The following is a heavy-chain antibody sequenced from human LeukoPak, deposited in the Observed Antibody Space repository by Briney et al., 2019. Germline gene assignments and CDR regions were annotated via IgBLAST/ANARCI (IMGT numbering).Heavy chain of an antibody. Sequence: GGSLRLSCAASGFTFSSYAMHWVRQASGKGLEWVAVISYDGSNKYYADSVKGRFTISRDNSKNTLYLQMNSLRAEDTAVYYCAREIVVVPAANPPPNWFDPWGQGTLVTVSS. CDR1: GFTFSSYA. J-gene: IGHJ5*02. CDR3: AREIVVVPAANPPPNWFDP. CDR2: ISYDGSNK. V-gene: IGHV3-30-3*01. D-gene: IGHD2-2*01.